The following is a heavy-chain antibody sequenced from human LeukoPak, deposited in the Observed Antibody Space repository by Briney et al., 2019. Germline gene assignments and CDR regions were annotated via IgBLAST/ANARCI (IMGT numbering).Heavy chain of an antibody. V-gene: IGHV3-33*01. CDR2: IWYDGTDK. J-gene: IGHJ4*02. CDR1: GFTFRGYG. D-gene: IGHD2-21*01. CDR3: AGELHLALLN. Sequence: GGSLRLSCAASGFTFRGYGMHWVRQAPGKGLEWVAVIWYDGTDKYYADSVKGRFTISRDNSKDTLNLQMDSLRADDTAVYFCAGELHLALLNWGQGTLVTVSS.